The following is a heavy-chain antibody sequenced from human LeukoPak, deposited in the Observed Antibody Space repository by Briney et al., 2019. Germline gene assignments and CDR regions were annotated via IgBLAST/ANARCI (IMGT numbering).Heavy chain of an antibody. V-gene: IGHV4-4*07. D-gene: IGHD3-22*01. J-gene: IGHJ6*02. CDR3: ARDKNYDSSGLYGMDV. Sequence: SETLSLTCTVSGGSISSYYWSWIRQPAGKGLGWIGRIYTSGSTNYNPSLKSRVTMSVDTSKNQFSLKLSSVTAADTAVYYCARDKNYDSSGLYGMDVWGQGTTVTVSS. CDR2: IYTSGST. CDR1: GGSISSYY.